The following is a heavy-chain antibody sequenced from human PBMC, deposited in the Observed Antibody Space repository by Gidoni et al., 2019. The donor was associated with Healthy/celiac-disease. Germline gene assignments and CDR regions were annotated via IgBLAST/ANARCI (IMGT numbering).Heavy chain of an antibody. V-gene: IGHV3-7*01. J-gene: IGHJ4*02. D-gene: IGHD2-2*02. CDR3: ARATVVSYCSSTSCYTEGGGFDY. Sequence: EVQLVESGGGLVQPGGSLRLSCAASGFTFSSYWMSWVRQAPGTGLEWVANIKQDGSEKYYVDSVKGRFTISRDNAKNSLYLQMNSLRAEDTAVYYCARATVVSYCSSTSCYTEGGGFDYWGQGTLVTVSS. CDR2: IKQDGSEK. CDR1: GFTFSSYW.